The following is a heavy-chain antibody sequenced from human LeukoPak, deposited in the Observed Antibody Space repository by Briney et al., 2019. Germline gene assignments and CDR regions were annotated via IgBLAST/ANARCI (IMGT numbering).Heavy chain of an antibody. CDR2: INHSGST. J-gene: IGHJ3*02. D-gene: IGHD6-19*01. CDR3: AREIMAVAGVRLVAFDI. CDR1: GGSFSGYY. V-gene: IGHV4-34*01. Sequence: SETLSLTCAVYGGSFSGYYWSWIRQPPGKGLEWIGEINHSGSTNYNPSLKSRVTISVDTSKNQFSLKLSSVTAADTAVYYCAREIMAVAGVRLVAFDIWGQGTMVTVSS.